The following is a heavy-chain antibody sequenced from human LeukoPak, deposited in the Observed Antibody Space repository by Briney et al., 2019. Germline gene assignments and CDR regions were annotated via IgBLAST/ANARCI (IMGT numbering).Heavy chain of an antibody. Sequence: GGSLRLSCAASGFTFDDYGMSWVRQAPGKGLEWVSGINWNGGSTGYADSVKGRFTISRDNAKNSLYLQMNSLRAGDTALYHCARRHSGYEYYNWFDPWGQGTLVTVSS. V-gene: IGHV3-20*01. CDR1: GFTFDDYG. D-gene: IGHD5-12*01. J-gene: IGHJ5*02. CDR2: INWNGGST. CDR3: ARRHSGYEYYNWFDP.